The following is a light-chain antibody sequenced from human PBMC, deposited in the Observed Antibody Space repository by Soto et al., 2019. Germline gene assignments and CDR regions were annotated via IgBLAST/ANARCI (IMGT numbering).Light chain of an antibody. CDR3: LQDYNYPWT. CDR2: AAS. CDR1: RYIRSS. J-gene: IGKJ1*01. V-gene: IGKV1-6*01. Sequence: IQMTQSPSSLSASVGDRVTITCRASRYIRSSLSWYQQRPGQAPKVLIYAASSLQSGVPSRFSGSGSGTDFTLTISSLQPEDFATYYCLQDYNYPWTFGQGTKVEIK.